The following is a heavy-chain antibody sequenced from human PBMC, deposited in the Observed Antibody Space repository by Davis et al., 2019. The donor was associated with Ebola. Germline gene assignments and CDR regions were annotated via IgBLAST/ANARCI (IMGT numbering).Heavy chain of an antibody. Sequence: PSETLSLTCTVSGGSISSYYWSWIRQPPGKGLEFIVYIHTSGTTYYNPSLTSRVTMSVDTSENRLSLKLNSVTAADTAVYYCARGPSGDPFDYWGQGTLVTVSS. CDR1: GGSISSYY. D-gene: IGHD4-17*01. J-gene: IGHJ4*02. CDR3: ARGPSGDPFDY. V-gene: IGHV4-4*08. CDR2: IHTSGTT.